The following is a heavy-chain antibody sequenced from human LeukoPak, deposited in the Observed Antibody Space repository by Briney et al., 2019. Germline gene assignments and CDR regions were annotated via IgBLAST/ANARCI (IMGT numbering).Heavy chain of an antibody. J-gene: IGHJ4*02. CDR3: ARDQLPCYDGSGYRPYYFDY. CDR2: ISSSSSYI. D-gene: IGHD3-22*01. Sequence: GGSLRLSCAASGFTFSSYSMNWVRQAPGKGLEWVSSISSSSSYIYYADSVKGRFTISRDNAKNLLYLQMNSLRAEDTAVYYCARDQLPCYDGSGYRPYYFDYWGQGTLVTVSS. V-gene: IGHV3-21*01. CDR1: GFTFSSYS.